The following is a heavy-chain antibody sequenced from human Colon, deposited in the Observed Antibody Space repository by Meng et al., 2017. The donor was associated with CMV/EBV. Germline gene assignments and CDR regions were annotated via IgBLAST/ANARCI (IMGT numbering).Heavy chain of an antibody. V-gene: IGHV4-59*02. CDR2: VSYNGNT. J-gene: IGHJ4*02. CDR1: GGSVNDFHY. D-gene: IGHD5-12*01. Sequence: SETLSLTCTVSGGSVNDFHYWSWIRQPPGKGLEWIAYVSYNGNTNYNPSLRSRVSISSDAAKNQFSLRLTSATAADTAVYYCARALPDSGYGRWFDFWGQGTLVTVSS. CDR3: ARALPDSGYGRWFDF.